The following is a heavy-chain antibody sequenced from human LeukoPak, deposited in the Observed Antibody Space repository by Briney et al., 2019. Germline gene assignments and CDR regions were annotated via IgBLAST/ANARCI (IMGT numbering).Heavy chain of an antibody. V-gene: IGHV4-59*01. D-gene: IGHD3-10*01. CDR1: GGSISSYY. J-gene: IGHJ5*02. CDR2: IYYSGST. CDR3: ARVRFYGSGSWFDP. Sequence: PSETLSLTCTVSGGSISSYYWSWIRQPPGKGLEWIGYIYYSGSTNYNPSLKSRVTISVDTSKNQFSLKLSSVTAADTAVYYCARVRFYGSGSWFDPWGQGTLVTVSS.